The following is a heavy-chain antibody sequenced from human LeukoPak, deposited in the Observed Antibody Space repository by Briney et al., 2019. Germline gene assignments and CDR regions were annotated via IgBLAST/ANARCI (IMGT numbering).Heavy chain of an antibody. CDR2: IYYSGST. CDR1: GGSISSGGYY. V-gene: IGHV4-31*03. Sequence: SQTLSLTCTVSGGSISSGGYYWSWIRQHPGKGLEWIGYIYYSGSTDFNPSLKSRFTMSVDTSKNQFSLKLSSVTAADTAVYYCASADYDMAFDIWGQGTMVTVSS. D-gene: IGHD3-9*01. CDR3: ASADYDMAFDI. J-gene: IGHJ3*02.